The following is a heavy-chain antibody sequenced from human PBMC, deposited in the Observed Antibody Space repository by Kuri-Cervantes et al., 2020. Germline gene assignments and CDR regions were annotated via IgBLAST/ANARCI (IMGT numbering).Heavy chain of an antibody. V-gene: IGHV1-3*01. CDR3: ARDYEWASDF. D-gene: IGHD1-26*01. J-gene: IGHJ4*02. CDR2: INADEGHT. CDR1: GYTFTSYA. Sequence: ASVKVSCKASGYTFTSYAMHWVRQAPGQRLEWMGWINADEGHTKYSQNFQDRLTITRDTSATTAYMELSSLRSEDTAVYYCARDYEWASDFWGQGTLVTVSS.